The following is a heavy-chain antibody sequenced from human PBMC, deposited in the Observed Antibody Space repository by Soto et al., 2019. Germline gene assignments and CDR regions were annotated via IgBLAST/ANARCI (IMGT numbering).Heavy chain of an antibody. CDR1: GFIFSNYV. CDR2: ISDSGCTS. V-gene: IGHV3-23*04. J-gene: IGHJ4*02. Sequence: EVQLVDSGGGLVQPGGSLRLSCAASGFIFSNYVMSWVRQAPGKGLECVSSISDSGCTSYYADSVKGRFTISRDNAKNTLYLQMNSPRAEDTAIYYCAKRPRALLTFDYWGQGTLVTVSS. D-gene: IGHD1-26*01. CDR3: AKRPRALLTFDY.